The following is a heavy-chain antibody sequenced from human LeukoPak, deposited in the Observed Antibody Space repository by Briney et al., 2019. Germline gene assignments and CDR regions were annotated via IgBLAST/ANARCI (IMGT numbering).Heavy chain of an antibody. V-gene: IGHV4-34*01. D-gene: IGHD3-16*01. CDR3: ARRGRPSLLNAFDI. CDR2: INHSGST. J-gene: IGHJ3*02. CDR1: GGSFSGYY. Sequence: PSETLSLTCAVYGGSFSGYYWSWTRQPPGKGLEWIGEINHSGSTNYNPSLKSRVTISVDTSKNQFSLKLSSVTAADTAVYYCARRGRPSLLNAFDIWGQGTMVTVSS.